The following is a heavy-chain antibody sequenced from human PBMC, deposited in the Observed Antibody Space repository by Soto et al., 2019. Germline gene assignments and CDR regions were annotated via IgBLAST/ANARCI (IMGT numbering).Heavy chain of an antibody. V-gene: IGHV3-33*01. CDR3: ARDRIEYSSSSLDY. J-gene: IGHJ4*02. Sequence: GGSLRLSCAASGFTFSSYGMHWVRQAPGEGLEWVAVIWYDGSNKYYADSVKGRFTISRDNSKNTLYLQMNSLRAEDTAVYYCARDRIEYSSSSLDYWGQGTLVTVSS. D-gene: IGHD6-6*01. CDR2: IWYDGSNK. CDR1: GFTFSSYG.